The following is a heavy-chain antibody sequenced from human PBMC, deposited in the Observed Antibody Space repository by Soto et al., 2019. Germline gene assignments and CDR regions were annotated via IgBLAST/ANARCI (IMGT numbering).Heavy chain of an antibody. J-gene: IGHJ4*02. Sequence: QVQLVQSGAEVKKRGSSVEVSCKASGGSFSRYTFSWVRQAPGQGLEWMGRIVPTLNIANYAPKFQGRVSFSADKSTGTVYMELRSLTSADTAVYYCARGPTYSAGSYYINWGQGTLVTVS. CDR1: GGSFSRYT. V-gene: IGHV1-69*02. CDR2: IVPTLNIA. D-gene: IGHD3-10*01. CDR3: ARGPTYSAGSYYIN.